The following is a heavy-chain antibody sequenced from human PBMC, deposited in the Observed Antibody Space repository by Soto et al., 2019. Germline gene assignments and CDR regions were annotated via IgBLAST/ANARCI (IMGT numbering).Heavy chain of an antibody. CDR3: ARDHIPAGDASYYYGMDV. CDR1: GFSFSSYG. J-gene: IGHJ6*02. Sequence: PGGSLRLSCAASGFSFSSYGMHWARQAPGKGLEWVAVLWYDGSNKDYADSVKGRFTISRDNSKNTLYLQMNSLRAEDTAVYFCARDHIPAGDASYYYGMDVWGQGTTVTVSS. D-gene: IGHD2-21*01. CDR2: LWYDGSNK. V-gene: IGHV3-33*01.